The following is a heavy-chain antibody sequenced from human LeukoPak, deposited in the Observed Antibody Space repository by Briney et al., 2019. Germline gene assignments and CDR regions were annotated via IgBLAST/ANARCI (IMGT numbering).Heavy chain of an antibody. CDR1: GYTFTSYD. D-gene: IGHD3-9*01. J-gene: IGHJ3*02. Sequence: GASVKVSCKASGYTFTSYDINWVRQATGQGLEWLGWMNPNSGNTGYAQKFQGRVTMTRNTSLNTAYMELSSLRSEDTAVYYCARLYYDILTGYSVDAFDIWGQGTMVTVSS. V-gene: IGHV1-8*01. CDR3: ARLYYDILTGYSVDAFDI. CDR2: MNPNSGNT.